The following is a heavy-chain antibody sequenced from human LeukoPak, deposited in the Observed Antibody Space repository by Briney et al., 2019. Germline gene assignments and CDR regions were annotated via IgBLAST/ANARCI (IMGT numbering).Heavy chain of an antibody. V-gene: IGHV1-69*05. CDR2: IIPIFGTA. CDR3: ARDAGNYYFDY. CDR1: GGTFSSYA. J-gene: IGHJ4*02. D-gene: IGHD1-7*01. Sequence: GSAVKVSCKASGGTFSSYAISWVRQAPGQGLEWMGGIIPIFGTANYAQKFQGRVTITTDESTSTVYMELSSLRSENTAVYYCARDAGNYYFDYWGQGTLVTVSS.